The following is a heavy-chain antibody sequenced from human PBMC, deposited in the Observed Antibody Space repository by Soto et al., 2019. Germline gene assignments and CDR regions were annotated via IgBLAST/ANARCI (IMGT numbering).Heavy chain of an antibody. CDR3: TTDPWYSNSHHYVMDL. V-gene: IGHV3-15*01. J-gene: IGHJ6*02. Sequence: EVQLVESGGGLARPGGSLRLSYAAAGFTFSNAWMSWVRQAPGKGLEWVARIRSQTDGGTTDYATPVKGRLTISRDDSKNTLYLQLNSLKTEDTAVYFCTTDPWYSNSHHYVMDLWGLGTTVTVSS. CDR2: IRSQTDGGTT. CDR1: GFTFSNAW. D-gene: IGHD6-6*01.